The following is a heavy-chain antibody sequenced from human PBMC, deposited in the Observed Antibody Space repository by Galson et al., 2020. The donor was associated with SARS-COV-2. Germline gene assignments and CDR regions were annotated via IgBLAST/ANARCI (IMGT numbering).Heavy chain of an antibody. J-gene: IGHJ6*02. Sequence: SETLSLTCAVSGGSISSGGYSWSWIRQPPGKGLEWIGYVYDYGSAYYNPSLKTRLTISVDTSKNQFSLNLRSVTAADTAVYYCARKQPGNYYYSYGMEVWGQGTTVTVSS. CDR2: VYDYGSA. V-gene: IGHV4-30-4*07. D-gene: IGHD6-13*01. CDR3: ARKQPGNYYYSYGMEV. CDR1: GGSISSGGYS.